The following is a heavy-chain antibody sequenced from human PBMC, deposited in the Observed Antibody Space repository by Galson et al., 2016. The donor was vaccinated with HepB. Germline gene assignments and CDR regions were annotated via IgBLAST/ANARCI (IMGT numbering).Heavy chain of an antibody. CDR3: ARRPSGNCGGDCSPDY. V-gene: IGHV5-51*01. Sequence: QSGAEVTKPGESLKISCKGSGYNFTNYWIGWVRQMPGKGLEWMGIMYLGDSDTRYSPSFQGQVTISADKSISTAYLQWSSLKASDTAMYYCARRPSGNCGGDCSPDYWGQGTLVTVSS. J-gene: IGHJ4*02. CDR1: GYNFTNYW. CDR2: MYLGDSDT. D-gene: IGHD2-21*02.